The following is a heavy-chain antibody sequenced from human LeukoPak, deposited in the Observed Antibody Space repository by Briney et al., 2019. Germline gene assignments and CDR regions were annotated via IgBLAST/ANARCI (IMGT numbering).Heavy chain of an antibody. V-gene: IGHV3-7*03. J-gene: IGHJ4*02. CDR3: ARAVTSTEGY. CDR2: INEGGSGK. Sequence: EPGGSLRLSCAASGFVFSSYWMTWVREAPGKGLERVASINEGGSGKYYVDSVKGRFTISRDNAQKSLYLEMHSLRAEDTAVYYCARAVTSTEGYWGQGTLVTVSS. D-gene: IGHD4-17*01. CDR1: GFVFSSYW.